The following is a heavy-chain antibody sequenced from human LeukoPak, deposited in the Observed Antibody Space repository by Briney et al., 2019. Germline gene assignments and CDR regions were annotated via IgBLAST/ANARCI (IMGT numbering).Heavy chain of an antibody. CDR2: IYYSGST. J-gene: IGHJ3*02. CDR1: GGSISSYY. Sequence: PSETLSLTCTVSGGSISSYYWSWIRQPPGKGLEWIGYIYYSGSTNYNPSLKSRVTISVDTSKNQFSLKLSSVTAADTAVYYCARDLSYYYGSGSYFDAFDIWGQGTMVTVSS. CDR3: ARDLSYYYGSGSYFDAFDI. V-gene: IGHV4-59*01. D-gene: IGHD3-10*01.